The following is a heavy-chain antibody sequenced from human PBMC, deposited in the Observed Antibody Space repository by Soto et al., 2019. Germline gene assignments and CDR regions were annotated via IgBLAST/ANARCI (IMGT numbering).Heavy chain of an antibody. J-gene: IGHJ5*02. CDR1: GFTFSSYG. D-gene: IGHD3-22*01. V-gene: IGHV3-33*01. CDR2: IWYDGSNK. CDR3: ARDRTYYYDSSGYYYYNWFDP. Sequence: GALRLSCAASGFTFSSYGMHWVRQAPGKGLEWVAVIWYDGSNKYYADSVKGRFTISRDNSKNTLYLQMNSLRAEDTAVYYCARDRTYYYDSSGYYYYNWFDPWGQGTLVTVSS.